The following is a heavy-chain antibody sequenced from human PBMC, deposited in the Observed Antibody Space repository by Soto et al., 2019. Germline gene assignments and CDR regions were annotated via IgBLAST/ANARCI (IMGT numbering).Heavy chain of an antibody. J-gene: IGHJ4*02. D-gene: IGHD2-15*01. V-gene: IGHV3-30*18. CDR1: GFTFSSYG. CDR2: ISYDGRNK. CDR3: AKRAEYCNVPGCYGVDY. Sequence: VQLVESGGGVVQPGRSLRLSCAGSGFTFSSYGMHWVRQAPGKGLEWVAVISYDGRNKNYADSVKGRFTISRDDSTNTLSLQMNSLGVEDTAVYYCAKRAEYCNVPGCYGVDYWGQGTLVTVSS.